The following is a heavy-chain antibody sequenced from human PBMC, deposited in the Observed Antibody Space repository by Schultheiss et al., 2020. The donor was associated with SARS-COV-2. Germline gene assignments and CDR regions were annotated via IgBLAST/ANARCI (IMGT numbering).Heavy chain of an antibody. CDR2: IYYSGST. D-gene: IGHD3-3*01. CDR1: GGSISSSNW. J-gene: IGHJ4*02. V-gene: IGHV4-4*02. CDR3: ARQITIFGVDY. Sequence: SETLSLTCAVSGGSISSSNWWSWVRQPPGKGLEWIGYIYYSGSTNYNPSLKSRVTISVDTSKNQFSLKLSSVTAADTAVYYCARQITIFGVDYWGQGTLVTVSS.